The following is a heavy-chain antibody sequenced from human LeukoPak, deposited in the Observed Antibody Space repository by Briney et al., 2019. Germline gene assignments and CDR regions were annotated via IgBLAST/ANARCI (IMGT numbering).Heavy chain of an antibody. J-gene: IGHJ4*02. CDR3: ARHEMGPWSGYPFDY. CDR2: IYYSGST. Sequence: SETLSLTCTVSGGSISSYDYYWSWIRQPPGKGLEWIGYIYYSGSTNYNPSLKSRVTISVDTSKNQFSLKLSSVTAADTAAYYCARHEMGPWSGYPFDYWGQGTLVTVSS. V-gene: IGHV4-61*08. CDR1: GGSISSYDYY. D-gene: IGHD3-3*01.